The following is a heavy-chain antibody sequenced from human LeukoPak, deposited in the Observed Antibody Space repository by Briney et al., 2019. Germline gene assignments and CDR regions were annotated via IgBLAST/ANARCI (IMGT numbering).Heavy chain of an antibody. V-gene: IGHV3-43*01. CDR2: ITWDGDTT. CDR3: AKDSMGDVEMATTHFDY. Sequence: PGGSLRLSCAASGFTFDDYTMHWVRQAPGKGLEWVSLITWDGDTTNYADSVKGRFTISRDNSKDSLYLQMNSLRTEDTALYYCAKDSMGDVEMATTHFDYWGQGTLVTVSS. CDR1: GFTFDDYT. D-gene: IGHD5-24*01. J-gene: IGHJ4*02.